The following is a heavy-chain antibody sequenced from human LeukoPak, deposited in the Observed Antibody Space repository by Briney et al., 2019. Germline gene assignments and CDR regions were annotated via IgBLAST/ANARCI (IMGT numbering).Heavy chain of an antibody. J-gene: IGHJ6*02. CDR2: FDPEDGET. CDR3: ATDYGDYVDYYYYGMDV. V-gene: IGHV1-24*01. D-gene: IGHD4-17*01. CDR1: GYTLTELS. Sequence: ASVKVSCKVSGYTLTELSMHWVRQAPGKGLEWMGGFDPEDGETIYAQKFQGRVTMTEDTSTDTAYMELSSLRSEDTAVYYCATDYGDYVDYYYYGMDVWGQGTTVTVSS.